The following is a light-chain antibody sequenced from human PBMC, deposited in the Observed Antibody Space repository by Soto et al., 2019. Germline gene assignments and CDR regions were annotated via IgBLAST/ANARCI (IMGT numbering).Light chain of an antibody. Sequence: IQLTQSPSSLSASVGDRVTITCRASQSISNYLNWYQQKPGKAPKLLIYAASSLQSGVPSRFSGSGSGTDFTLTISSLQPEDFATYYCQQSYSTPLFTFGPGTKVDIK. CDR2: AAS. V-gene: IGKV1-39*01. CDR1: QSISNY. CDR3: QQSYSTPLFT. J-gene: IGKJ3*01.